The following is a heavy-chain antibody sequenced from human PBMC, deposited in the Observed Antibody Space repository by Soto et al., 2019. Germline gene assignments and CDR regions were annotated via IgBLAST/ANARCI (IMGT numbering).Heavy chain of an antibody. CDR1: GLIFSSYS. CDR2: SSRDGDTV. CDR3: VRGAGRTYYYFFMTV. J-gene: IGHJ6*03. D-gene: IGHD6-13*01. V-gene: IGHV3-48*01. Sequence: EVQLVESGGKMVQPGGSLRLSCAASGLIFSSYSLNWVRQAPGKGLEWIGYSSRDGDTVHYSDSVKGRFTISRDNANNSLFLQMNSLRAEDTAVYYCVRGAGRTYYYFFMTVWGRGTTVTVSS.